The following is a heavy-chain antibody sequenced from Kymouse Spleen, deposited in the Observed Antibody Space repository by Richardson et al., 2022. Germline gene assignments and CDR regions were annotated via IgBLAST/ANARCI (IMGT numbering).Heavy chain of an antibody. D-gene: IGHD3-10*01. V-gene: IGHV4-39*01. Sequence: QLQLQESGPGLVKPSETLSLTCTVSGGSISSSSYYWGWIRQPPGKGLEWIGSIYYSGSTYYNPSLKSRVTISVDTSKNQFSLKLSSVTAADTAVYYCARRSHYYGSGSYVDYWGQGTLVTVSS. J-gene: IGHJ4*02. CDR1: GGSISSSSYY. CDR3: ARRSHYYGSGSYVDY. CDR2: IYYSGST.